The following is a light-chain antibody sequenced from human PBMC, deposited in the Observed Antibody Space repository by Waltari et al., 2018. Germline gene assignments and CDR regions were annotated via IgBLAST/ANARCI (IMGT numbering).Light chain of an antibody. V-gene: IGKV3-20*01. J-gene: IGKJ1*01. Sequence: SCRASQSVGRSLAWYQQKPGQAPRLLIYGASNRATGIPDRFSGSGSGTDFSLTISRLELEDFAVYYCQHYVRLPATFGQGTKVEIK. CDR3: QHYVRLPAT. CDR1: QSVGRS. CDR2: GAS.